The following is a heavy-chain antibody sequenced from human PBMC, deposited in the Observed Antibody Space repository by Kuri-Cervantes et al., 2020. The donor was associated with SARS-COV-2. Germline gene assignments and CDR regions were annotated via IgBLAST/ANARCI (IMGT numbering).Heavy chain of an antibody. CDR2: INDIGST. V-gene: IGHV4-34*01. J-gene: IGHJ6*03. D-gene: IGHD3-16*01. CDR3: ARGPWRSEQVGPPYYYYLDV. Sequence: GSLRPSCTVYGGPFRGYYWSWLRQPPGKGLEWIGEINDIGSTYYNPSLESRVTISVDTSKNQFSLNLSSVTAGDTALYYCARGPWRSEQVGPPYYYYLDVWGKGTTVTVSS. CDR1: GGPFRGYY.